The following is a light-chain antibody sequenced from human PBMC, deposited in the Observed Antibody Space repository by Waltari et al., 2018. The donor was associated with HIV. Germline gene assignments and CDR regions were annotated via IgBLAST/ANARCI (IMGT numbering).Light chain of an antibody. CDR2: LAS. CDR1: QSVLASSANQHY. J-gene: IGKJ4*01. Sequence: DIVMTQSPDSLAVSLGERATINCTSSQSVLASSANQHYLAWYQQSPGQPPTLLIYLASSRESGVPDRFSGSGSGTDFALTISSLQAEDVAVYYCQQYFLTPFTFGGGTKVEIK. CDR3: QQYFLTPFT. V-gene: IGKV4-1*01.